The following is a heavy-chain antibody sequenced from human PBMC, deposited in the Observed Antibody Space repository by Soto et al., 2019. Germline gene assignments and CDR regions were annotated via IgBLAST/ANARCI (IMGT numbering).Heavy chain of an antibody. J-gene: IGHJ4*02. CDR1: GYTFTSYY. CDR2: IDPSGGIT. Sequence: ASVKASSRASGYTFTSYYIHWVRQAPGQGLEWRGMIDPSGGITRDAQRFQGRITMTRETSTRTVYMELSSLRFDDTAVYYCARDLAAGDYWGQGTLVTVSS. D-gene: IGHD6-13*01. V-gene: IGHV1-46*01. CDR3: ARDLAAGDY.